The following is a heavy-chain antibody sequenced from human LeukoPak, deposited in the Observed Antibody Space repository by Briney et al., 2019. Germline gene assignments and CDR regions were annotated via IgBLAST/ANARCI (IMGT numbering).Heavy chain of an antibody. CDR3: VRELKSDGWYFDY. D-gene: IGHD6-19*01. Sequence: PGGSLRLSCAASGFTFSSYGMHWVRQAPGKGLEWVAFIRYDGSNKYYADSVKGRFTISRDNAKNSLYLQMNSLRAEDTAVYYCVRELKSDGWYFDYWGQGTLVTVSS. J-gene: IGHJ4*02. CDR2: IRYDGSNK. V-gene: IGHV3-30*02. CDR1: GFTFSSYG.